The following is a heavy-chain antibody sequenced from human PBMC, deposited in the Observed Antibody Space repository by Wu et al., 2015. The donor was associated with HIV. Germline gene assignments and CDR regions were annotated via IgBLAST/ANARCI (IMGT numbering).Heavy chain of an antibody. V-gene: IGHV1-2*02. Sequence: QVQLLQSGAEVKKPGASMKVSCKTFGYSFTAYYMHWVRQAPGQGLEWMGRINPNTGAADSAQKFQGRITLTRDTSINTAYMELRSLGLGDTAIYYCASGIQAGGANYWGQGTLVTVSS. J-gene: IGHJ4*02. CDR3: ASGIQAGGANY. CDR2: INPNTGAA. CDR1: GYSFTAYY. D-gene: IGHD5-18*01.